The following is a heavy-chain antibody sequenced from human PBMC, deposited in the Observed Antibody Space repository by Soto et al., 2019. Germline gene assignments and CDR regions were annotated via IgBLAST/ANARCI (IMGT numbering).Heavy chain of an antibody. D-gene: IGHD4-17*01. CDR3: AKKDYDGLFDY. V-gene: IGHV4-4*02. CDR1: GGSITSNDW. Sequence: QVHLQESGPGLVKPSGTLSLTCAVSGGSITSNDWWSWVRQPPGKGLEWIGEIYHNGATNYTTSLKSRVIISIDTSSNQFSLELRSMMAADTAVYYCAKKDYDGLFDYWGQGTLVTVSS. CDR2: IYHNGAT. J-gene: IGHJ4*02.